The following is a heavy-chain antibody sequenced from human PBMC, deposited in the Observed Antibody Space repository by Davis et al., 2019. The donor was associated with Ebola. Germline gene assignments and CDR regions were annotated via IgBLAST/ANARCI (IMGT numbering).Heavy chain of an antibody. CDR3: ARRSYGDY. V-gene: IGHV3-30*03. CDR2: ISYDGSNK. CDR1: GFTFSNYG. J-gene: IGHJ4*02. Sequence: PGGSLRLSCAASGFTFSNYGMHWVRQAPGKGLEWVAVISYDGSNKYYADSVKGRFTISRDNSKNTLYLQMNSLRAEDTAVYYCARRSYGDYWGQGTLVTVSS. D-gene: IGHD1-26*01.